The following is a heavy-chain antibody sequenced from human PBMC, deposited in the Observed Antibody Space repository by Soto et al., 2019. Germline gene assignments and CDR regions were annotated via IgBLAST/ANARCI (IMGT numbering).Heavy chain of an antibody. CDR2: IYYSGST. V-gene: IGHV4-30-4*01. CDR1: GGSISSGDYY. Sequence: LSLTCTVSGGSISSGDYYWSWIRQPPGKGLEWIGYIYYSGSTYYNPSLKSRVTISVDTSKNQFSLKLSSVTAADTAMFFCARPKTIGAAAGKGWFDPWGQGTLVTVSS. CDR3: ARPKTIGAAAGKGWFDP. J-gene: IGHJ5*02. D-gene: IGHD6-13*01.